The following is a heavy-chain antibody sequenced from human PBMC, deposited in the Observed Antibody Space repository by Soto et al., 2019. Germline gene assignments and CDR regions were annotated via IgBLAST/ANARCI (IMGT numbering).Heavy chain of an antibody. CDR3: TKSRSAMIYYFDF. CDR1: GITFSTYA. V-gene: IGHV3-23*01. Sequence: PGVSLRLSCAASGITFSTYAMTWVRQAPGKGLEWVSGISATGVRTYSADSVKGRFTMSRDNSKDTVYLEMNSLRAEDTAVYYCTKSRSAMIYYFDFWGLGAQVTVSS. D-gene: IGHD3-22*01. CDR2: ISATGVRT. J-gene: IGHJ4*02.